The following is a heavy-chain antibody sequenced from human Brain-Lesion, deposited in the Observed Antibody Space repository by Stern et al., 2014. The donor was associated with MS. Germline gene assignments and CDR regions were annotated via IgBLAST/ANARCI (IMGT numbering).Heavy chain of an antibody. Sequence: EDQLVESGGGFVQPGGSLRISCAASGFTFSNYWMHWVRQAPGKGLVWVSRVNNDGRRTSYADSVKGRFTMSRDNAKNTLYLQMNSLRVEDTAIYYCARGERWFDSWGQGTLVTVSS. J-gene: IGHJ5*01. CDR1: GFTFSNYW. CDR2: VNNDGRRT. V-gene: IGHV3-74*02. CDR3: ARGERWFDS. D-gene: IGHD3-10*01.